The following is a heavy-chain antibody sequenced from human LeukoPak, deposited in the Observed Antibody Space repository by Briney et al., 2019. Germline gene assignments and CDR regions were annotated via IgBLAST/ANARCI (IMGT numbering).Heavy chain of an antibody. V-gene: IGHV3-20*04. D-gene: IGHD4-11*01. Sequence: GGSLRLSCAASGFTSDDYGMSWVRQAPGKGLEWVSGINWNGGSTGYADSVKGRFTISRDNAKNSLYLQMNSLRAEDTALYYCARVYSNPSYYYYYYMDVWGKGTTVTVSS. CDR2: INWNGGST. CDR3: ARVYSNPSYYYYYYMDV. CDR1: GFTSDDYG. J-gene: IGHJ6*03.